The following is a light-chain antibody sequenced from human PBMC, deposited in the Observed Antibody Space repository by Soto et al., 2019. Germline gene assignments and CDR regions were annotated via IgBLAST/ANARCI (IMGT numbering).Light chain of an antibody. Sequence: ILLTQTPLSLSVTPGQPASMSCKSSQSLLYSDGKTYLYWYQQKPGQAPRLLIYAASSRATGIPDRFSGSGSGTDFTLNITRLEPEDFAVYYCQQYGSSPITFGQGIRLEIK. V-gene: IGKV2-29*01. CDR1: QSLLYSDGKTY. J-gene: IGKJ5*01. CDR3: QQYGSSPIT. CDR2: AAS.